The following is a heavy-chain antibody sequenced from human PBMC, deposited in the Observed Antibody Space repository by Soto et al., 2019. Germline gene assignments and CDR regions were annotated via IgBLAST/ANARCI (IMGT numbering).Heavy chain of an antibody. J-gene: IGHJ6*03. CDR3: ARAPIVVVPAARLYYMDG. Sequence: SETLSLTCTVSGGSISSYYWSWIRQPPGKGLEWIGYIYYSGSTNYNPSLKSRVTISVDTSKNQFSLKLSSVTAADTAVYYCARAPIVVVPAARLYYMDGWGKGTTVTVAS. D-gene: IGHD2-2*01. CDR1: GGSISSYY. CDR2: IYYSGST. V-gene: IGHV4-59*12.